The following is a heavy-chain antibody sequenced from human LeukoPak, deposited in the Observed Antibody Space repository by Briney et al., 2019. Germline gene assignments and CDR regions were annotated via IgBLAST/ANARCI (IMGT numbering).Heavy chain of an antibody. CDR3: ARQSILRGVILFDY. CDR2: IYTSGST. J-gene: IGHJ4*02. V-gene: IGHV4-61*02. CDR1: GGSISSGNYY. Sequence: PSQTLSLTCTVSGGSISSGNYYWSWIRPPAGKGLEWIVRIYTSGSTNYNPSLKGRVTISVDTSKNQFSLKLSSVTAADTAVYFCARQSILRGVILFDYWGQGTLVTVSS. D-gene: IGHD3-10*01.